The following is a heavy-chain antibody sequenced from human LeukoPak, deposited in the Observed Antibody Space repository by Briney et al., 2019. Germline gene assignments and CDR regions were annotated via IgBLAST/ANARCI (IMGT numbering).Heavy chain of an antibody. V-gene: IGHV1-2*02. Sequence: ASVKVSCKASGYTFTSYDINWVRQAPGQGLEWMGWINPNSGGTNYAQKFQGRVTMTRDTSISTAYMELSRLRSDDTAVYYCARVGIAAQRYYYYYYMDVWGKGTTVTVSS. CDR1: GYTFTSYD. J-gene: IGHJ6*03. D-gene: IGHD6-13*01. CDR2: INPNSGGT. CDR3: ARVGIAAQRYYYYYYMDV.